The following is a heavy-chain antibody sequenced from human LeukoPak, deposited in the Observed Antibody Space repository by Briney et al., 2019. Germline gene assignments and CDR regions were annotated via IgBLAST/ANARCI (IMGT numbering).Heavy chain of an antibody. CDR2: IYPGDSDT. V-gene: IGHV5-51*01. Sequence: GESLKISCKGSGYSFTSYWIGWVRQMPGKGLEWMGIIYPGDSDTRYSPSFQGQVTISADKSISTAYLQWSSLKASDTAMYYCARLYYYDSSGYYPRPGVIDYWGQGTLVTVSS. CDR3: ARLYYYDSSGYYPRPGVIDY. D-gene: IGHD3-22*01. CDR1: GYSFTSYW. J-gene: IGHJ4*02.